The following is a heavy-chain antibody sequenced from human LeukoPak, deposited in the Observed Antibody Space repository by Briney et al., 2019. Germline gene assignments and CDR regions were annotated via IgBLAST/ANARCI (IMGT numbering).Heavy chain of an antibody. V-gene: IGHV1-2*02. J-gene: IGHJ3*01. CDR3: ARELGTNAFDV. CDR2: IDPNSGVT. D-gene: IGHD1/OR15-1a*01. CDR1: GYTLTDNH. Sequence: ASVKVSCKASGYTLTDNHSYWVRQAPGQGLEWMGWIDPNSGVTNFAQNFQGRLTMTTDTPISTAYMELSRLTSDDTTVYYCARELGTNAFDVWGQGTLVTVSS.